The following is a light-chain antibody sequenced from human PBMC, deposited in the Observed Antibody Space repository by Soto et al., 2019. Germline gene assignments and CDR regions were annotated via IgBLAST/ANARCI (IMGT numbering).Light chain of an antibody. CDR2: GAS. Sequence: EIVVTPSPATLSVSPWERATLYLGSSQSVSSNLAWYQQKPGQAPRLLIYGASTRATGIPARFSGSGSGTEFTLTISSLQSEDFAVYYCQQYNNWPPWTFGQGTKVDIK. CDR1: QSVSSN. CDR3: QQYNNWPPWT. J-gene: IGKJ1*01. V-gene: IGKV3-15*01.